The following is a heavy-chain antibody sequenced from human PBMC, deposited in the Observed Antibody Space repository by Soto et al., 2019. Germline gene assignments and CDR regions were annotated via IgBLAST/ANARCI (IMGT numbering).Heavy chain of an antibody. J-gene: IGHJ4*02. CDR2: IYYSGSI. V-gene: IGHV4-61*01. CDR3: ARIATTTLGGPIDY. D-gene: IGHD4-4*01. Sequence: SETLSLTCTVSGGSVTSGSYHWSWIRQPPGKGLEWIGYIYYSGSINYNPSLKSRVTISVDTSKNQFSLKLSSVTAVDTAVYYCARIATTTLGGPIDYWGRGNLVTVSS. CDR1: GGSVTSGSYH.